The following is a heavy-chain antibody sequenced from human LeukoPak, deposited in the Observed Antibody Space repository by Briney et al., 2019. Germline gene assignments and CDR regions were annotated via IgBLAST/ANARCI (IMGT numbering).Heavy chain of an antibody. D-gene: IGHD6-19*01. V-gene: IGHV1-18*01. CDR1: GYTFTSYD. CDR2: ISAYNGDT. Sequence: ASVKDSCKASGYTFTSYDISWVRQAPGQGLEWMGWISAYNGDTHYAQNFQGRVTLTTDTSTSTAYMELRSLRSDDPAVYYCARDPTNTSGRYAYFDYWGQGTLVTVSS. J-gene: IGHJ4*02. CDR3: ARDPTNTSGRYAYFDY.